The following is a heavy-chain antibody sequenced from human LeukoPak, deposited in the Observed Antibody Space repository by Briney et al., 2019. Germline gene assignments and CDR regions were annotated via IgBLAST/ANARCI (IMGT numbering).Heavy chain of an antibody. CDR2: ISGSGDNT. D-gene: IGHD5-18*01. CDR1: EFTFSNYA. V-gene: IGHV3-23*01. Sequence: GGSLRLSCAASEFTFSNYAMSWVRQAPGKGLEWVSAISGSGDNTYYGDSVKGRFTISRDNSKNTVYLQMDSLRDEDTGVYYCAKVSGYSYGRLDYWGQGTLVTVSS. CDR3: AKVSGYSYGRLDY. J-gene: IGHJ4*02.